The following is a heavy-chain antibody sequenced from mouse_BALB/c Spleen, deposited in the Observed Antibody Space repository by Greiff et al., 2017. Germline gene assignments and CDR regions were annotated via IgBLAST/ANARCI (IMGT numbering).Heavy chain of an antibody. D-gene: IGHD4-1*01. CDR2: ISDGGSYT. CDR1: GFTFSDYY. V-gene: IGHV5-4*02. Sequence: EVHLVESGGGLVKPGGSLKLSCAASGFTFSDYYMYWVRQTPEKRLEWVATISDGGSYTYYPDSVKGRFTISRDNAKNNLYLQMSSLKSEDTAMYYCARDGTGDYAMDYWGQGTSVTVSA. J-gene: IGHJ4*01. CDR3: ARDGTGDYAMDY.